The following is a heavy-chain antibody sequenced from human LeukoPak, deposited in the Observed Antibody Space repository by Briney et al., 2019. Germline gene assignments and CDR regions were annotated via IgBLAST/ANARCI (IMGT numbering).Heavy chain of an antibody. CDR1: GGSISSGSYY. J-gene: IGHJ4*02. Sequence: SQTLSLTCTVSGGSISSGSYYWSWIRQPAGKGLEWIGRIYTSGSTNYNPSLKSRVTISVDTSKSQFSLKLSSVTAADTAVYYCARVVTYYYNSSGGFDYWGQGTLVTVSS. D-gene: IGHD3-22*01. CDR2: IYTSGST. V-gene: IGHV4-61*02. CDR3: ARVVTYYYNSSGGFDY.